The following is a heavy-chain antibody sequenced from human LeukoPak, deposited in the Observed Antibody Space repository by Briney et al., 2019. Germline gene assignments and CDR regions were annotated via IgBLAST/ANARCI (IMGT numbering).Heavy chain of an antibody. CDR2: ISAYNGNT. D-gene: IGHD2-2*01. Sequence: ASVKVSCKASGYTFTSYGISWVRRAPGQGLEWMGWISAYNGNTNYAQKLQGRVTMTTDTSTSTAYMELRSLRSDDTAVYYCARDEYQLLLPWDWGQGTLVTVSS. V-gene: IGHV1-18*01. CDR1: GYTFTSYG. J-gene: IGHJ4*02. CDR3: ARDEYQLLLPWD.